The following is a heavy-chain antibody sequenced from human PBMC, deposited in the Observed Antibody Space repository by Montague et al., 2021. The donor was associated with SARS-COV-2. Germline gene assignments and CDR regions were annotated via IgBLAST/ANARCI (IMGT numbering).Heavy chain of an antibody. V-gene: IGHV4-59*01. Sequence: SETLSLTCTVSGGSISTSFWSWVRQPPGKGLEWIAFISFTGGTNYNPSLKSRVVVSIDTSKRQVSLKVNSVTAADSAVYYCARESRLQYLEWSGSRYDYCGMDVWGQGTTVTVSS. D-gene: IGHD3-3*01. J-gene: IGHJ6*02. CDR3: ARESRLQYLEWSGSRYDYCGMDV. CDR2: ISFTGGT. CDR1: GGSISTSF.